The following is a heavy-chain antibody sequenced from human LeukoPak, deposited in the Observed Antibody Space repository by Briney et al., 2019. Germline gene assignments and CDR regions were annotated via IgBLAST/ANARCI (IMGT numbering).Heavy chain of an antibody. Sequence: GRSLRLSCAAPGFILSTYGMHWVRQAPGKGLEWVAYIWHDGSKKYYADSVKGRFTISRDSSNNTLYLQMNSLRAEDTAVYYCARLGFGGSGWFFDYWGQGTLVTVSS. CDR1: GFILSTYG. CDR2: IWHDGSKK. J-gene: IGHJ4*02. CDR3: ARLGFGGSGWFFDY. V-gene: IGHV3-33*01. D-gene: IGHD6-19*01.